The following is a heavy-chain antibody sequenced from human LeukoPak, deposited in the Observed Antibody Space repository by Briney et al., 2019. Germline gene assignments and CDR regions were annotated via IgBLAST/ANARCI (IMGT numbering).Heavy chain of an antibody. Sequence: ASVKVSCKASGYAFTGYYMHWVRQAPGQGLEWMGWINPNSGGTNYAQKFQGWVTMTRDTSISTAYMELSRLRSDDTAVYYCARDGYSSGWSLSMDVWGQGTTVTVSS. CDR2: INPNSGGT. J-gene: IGHJ6*02. V-gene: IGHV1-2*04. CDR1: GYAFTGYY. CDR3: ARDGYSSGWSLSMDV. D-gene: IGHD6-19*01.